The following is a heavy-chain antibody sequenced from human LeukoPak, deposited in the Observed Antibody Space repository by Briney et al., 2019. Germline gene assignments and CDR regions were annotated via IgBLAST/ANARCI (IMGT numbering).Heavy chain of an antibody. J-gene: IGHJ4*02. CDR1: GGTFSSYA. CDR2: INPNSGGT. D-gene: IGHD2-2*01. Sequence: ASVKVSCKASGGTFSSYAISWVRQAPGQGLEWMGWINPNSGGTNYAQKFQGRVTMTRDTSISTAYMELSRLRSDDTAVYYCAVYCSSTSCADYWGQGTLVTVSS. CDR3: AVYCSSTSCADY. V-gene: IGHV1-2*02.